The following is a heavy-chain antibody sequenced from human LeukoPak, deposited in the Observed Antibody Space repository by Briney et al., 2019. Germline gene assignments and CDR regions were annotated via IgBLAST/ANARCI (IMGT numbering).Heavy chain of an antibody. CDR1: GFTFSSYA. CDR2: ISGSGSST. D-gene: IGHD3-10*01. J-gene: IGHJ4*01. V-gene: IGHV3-23*01. CDR3: AKSVLLWFGELFYFDY. Sequence: GGSLRLSCAASGFTFSSYAMSWVRQAPGKGLEWVSAISGSGSSTYYADSVKGRFTISRDNSKNTLYLQMNSLRAEDTAVYYCAKSVLLWFGELFYFDYWGQGTLVTVSS.